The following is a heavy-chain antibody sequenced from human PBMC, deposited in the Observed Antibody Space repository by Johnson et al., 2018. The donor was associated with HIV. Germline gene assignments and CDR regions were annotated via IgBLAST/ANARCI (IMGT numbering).Heavy chain of an antibody. J-gene: IGHJ3*02. Sequence: QVQLVESGGDMVQPGRSLRLSCAASGFTLTTYAMHWVRQAPGKGLEWVAVISSDGSNKYYADSVKGRFTISRDNSKNTLFLQMNSLRAEDTAVYYCAREVDGFDIWGQGTMVTVSS. CDR2: ISSDGSNK. CDR3: AREVDGFDI. V-gene: IGHV3-30-3*01. CDR1: GFTLTTYA.